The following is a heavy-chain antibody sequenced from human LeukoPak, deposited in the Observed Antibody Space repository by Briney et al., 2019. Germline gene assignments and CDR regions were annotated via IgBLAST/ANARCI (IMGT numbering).Heavy chain of an antibody. V-gene: IGHV4-34*01. CDR3: ARGGYSYGYQGGLWY. CDR2: INHSGST. J-gene: IGHJ4*02. Sequence: GSLRLSCAASGFTFSSYAMSWVRQAPGKGLEWIGEINHSGSTNYNPSLKSRVTISVDTSKNQFSLKLSSVTAADTAVYYCARGGYSYGYQGGLWYWGQGTLVTVSS. D-gene: IGHD5-18*01. CDR1: GFTFSSYA.